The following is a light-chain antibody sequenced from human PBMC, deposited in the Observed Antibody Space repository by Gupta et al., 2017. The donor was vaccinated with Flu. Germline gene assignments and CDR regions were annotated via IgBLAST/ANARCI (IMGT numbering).Light chain of an antibody. CDR2: GAS. CDR1: QSVTNNN. CDR3: HQDGRLPTT. V-gene: IGKV3-20*01. Sequence: EIVLVQSPGTLSLSPGERATLSCRASQSVTNNNIAWYQQKSGQAPRLLISGASKSATGIPDRFSGSGSGTNFVLTISRLEPEDSAIYYCHQDGRLPTTFGRGTKVEIK. J-gene: IGKJ4*02.